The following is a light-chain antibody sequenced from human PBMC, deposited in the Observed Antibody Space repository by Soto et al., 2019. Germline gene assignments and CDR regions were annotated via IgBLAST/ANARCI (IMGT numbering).Light chain of an antibody. V-gene: IGKV3-20*01. Sequence: IALTHSPGTLSLSPWEIATLSCRATQSVSYYLAWYQQKPGQAPRLLIYDASSRATGVPDRFSGSGSGTDFTLTISGLEPEDFAVYYCQQYASSPGTFGQGTKVDTK. CDR1: QSVSYY. CDR2: DAS. J-gene: IGKJ1*01. CDR3: QQYASSPGT.